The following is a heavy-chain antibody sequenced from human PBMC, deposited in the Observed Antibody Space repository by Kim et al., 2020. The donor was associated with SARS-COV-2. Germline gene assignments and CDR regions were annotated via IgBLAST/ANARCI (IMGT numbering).Heavy chain of an antibody. CDR1: GGSISSSSYY. J-gene: IGHJ5*02. CDR3: ARRYYDGSGSYFDWFDP. CDR2: IYYSGST. D-gene: IGHD3-10*01. Sequence: SETLSLTCTVSGGSISSSSYYWGWIRQPPGKGLEWIGSIYYSGSTYYNPSIKSRVTISVATSKNQFSLKPSSVTAADTAVYYCARRYYDGSGSYFDWFDPWGQGTLVTVSS. V-gene: IGHV4-39*01.